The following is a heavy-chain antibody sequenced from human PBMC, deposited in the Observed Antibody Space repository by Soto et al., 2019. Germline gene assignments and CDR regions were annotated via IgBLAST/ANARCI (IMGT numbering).Heavy chain of an antibody. CDR2: ISDDGSDK. CDR1: GLTFRNYG. J-gene: IGHJ4*02. CDR3: ANDRYSNSPGHLEY. Sequence: QVQLVESGGGVVQPGRSLRLSCTASGLTFRNYGMHWVRQAPGEGLEWLAVISDDGSDKYYGDSVKGRFTISRDNSKNTLYLQMNSLRAEDTAVYYCANDRYSNSPGHLEYWGQGTLVTVSS. V-gene: IGHV3-30*18. D-gene: IGHD6-6*01.